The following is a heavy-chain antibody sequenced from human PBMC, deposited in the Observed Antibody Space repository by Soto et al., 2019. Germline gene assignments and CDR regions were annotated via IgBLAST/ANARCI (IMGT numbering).Heavy chain of an antibody. D-gene: IGHD3-16*01. CDR3: AKAYFVWSSEQPYYFDY. V-gene: IGHV3-23*01. Sequence: EVQLLDSGGGLVQPGGSLRLSCAASGFTFSNYAMTWVRQGPGKGLEWVSGISGSGGRSYYADSLKGRFTISRDNSKSTLYLQMNSQRAEDTAVYYCAKAYFVWSSEQPYYFDYWGQGTLVTVSS. CDR2: ISGSGGRS. J-gene: IGHJ4*02. CDR1: GFTFSNYA.